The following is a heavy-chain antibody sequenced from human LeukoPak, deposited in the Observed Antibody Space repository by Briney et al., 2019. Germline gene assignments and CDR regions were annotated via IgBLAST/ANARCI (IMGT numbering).Heavy chain of an antibody. V-gene: IGHV4-4*07. D-gene: IGHD6-19*01. CDR3: ARDSYIAVAGTNYYYGMDV. J-gene: IGHJ6*02. CDR2: IYTGGST. CDR1: GGSISSYY. Sequence: PSETLSLTCTVSGGSISSYYWSWIRQPAGKGLDWIGRIYTGGSTNYNPSLKSRVTMSVDTSKNQFSLKLSSVTAADTAVYYCARDSYIAVAGTNYYYGMDVWGQGTTVTVSS.